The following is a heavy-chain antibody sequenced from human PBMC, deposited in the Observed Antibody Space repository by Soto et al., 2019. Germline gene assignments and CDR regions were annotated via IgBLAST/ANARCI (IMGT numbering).Heavy chain of an antibody. CDR1: GFTFSDYA. CDR2: ISGSGGST. CDR3: AKYRKHSNGWWAAFDI. V-gene: IGHV3-23*01. D-gene: IGHD6-19*01. Sequence: EVQVLESGGGLVQPGGSLRLSCAASGFTFSDYAMNWVRQAPGKGLEWVSTISGSGGSTYYADSVMGRFTISRDNSKNTLYLQMNSLRAEDTAVYYCAKYRKHSNGWWAAFDIWGQGTVVTVS. J-gene: IGHJ3*02.